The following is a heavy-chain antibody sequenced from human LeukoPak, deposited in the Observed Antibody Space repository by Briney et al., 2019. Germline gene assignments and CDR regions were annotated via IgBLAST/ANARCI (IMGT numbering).Heavy chain of an antibody. J-gene: IGHJ5*02. Sequence: SETLSLTCTVSGGSISSYYWSWIRQPPGKGLEWIGYIYYSGSTNYNPSLKSRVTISVDTSKNQFSLKLSSVTAADTAVYYCARWTTVPSYWFDPWGQGTLVTVSS. CDR3: ARWTTVPSYWFDP. D-gene: IGHD4-11*01. CDR1: GGSISSYY. V-gene: IGHV4-59*01. CDR2: IYYSGST.